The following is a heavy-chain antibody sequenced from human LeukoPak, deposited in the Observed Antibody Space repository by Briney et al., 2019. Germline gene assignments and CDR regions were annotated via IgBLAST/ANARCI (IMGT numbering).Heavy chain of an antibody. CDR2: ISSSSSYI. J-gene: IGHJ4*02. CDR1: GFTFSSYS. CDR3: ARVGLSLSMALDY. V-gene: IGHV3-21*01. D-gene: IGHD3-16*02. Sequence: GGSLRLSCAASGFTFSSYSMNWVRQAPGKGLEWVSSISSSSSYIYYADSVKGRFTISRDNAKNSLYLQMNSLRAEDTAVYYCARVGLSLSMALDYWGQGTLVTVSS.